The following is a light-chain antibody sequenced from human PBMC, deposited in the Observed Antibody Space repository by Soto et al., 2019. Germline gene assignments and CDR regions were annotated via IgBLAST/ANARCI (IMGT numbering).Light chain of an antibody. CDR3: QQYYSIPWT. V-gene: IGKV4-1*01. CDR2: WAS. Sequence: DIVMTQSPASLAVSLGERATINCKSSQSVLYSANNNNHLAWYQQKPGQPPKLLIYWASTRQSGVPDRFSGSGSGAEFTLTISSLQAEDVAVYYCQQYYSIPWTFGQGTRVEIK. CDR1: QSVLYSANNNNH. J-gene: IGKJ1*01.